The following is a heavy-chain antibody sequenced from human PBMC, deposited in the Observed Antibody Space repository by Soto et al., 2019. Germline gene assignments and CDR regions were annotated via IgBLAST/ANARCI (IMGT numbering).Heavy chain of an antibody. Sequence: PGGFLRLSCSASGFTFGSYVMNWVRQAPGKGLEWVSAVSGSGGSTYYADSVKGRFTISRDNSKNTLYLQMNSLRVEDTAIYYCARRATAIAHHCDYWGQGALVTVSS. D-gene: IGHD6-25*01. CDR3: ARRATAIAHHCDY. J-gene: IGHJ4*02. CDR2: VSGSGGST. CDR1: GFTFGSYV. V-gene: IGHV3-23*01.